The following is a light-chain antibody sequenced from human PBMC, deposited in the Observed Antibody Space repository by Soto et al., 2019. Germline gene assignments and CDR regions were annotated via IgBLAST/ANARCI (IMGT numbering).Light chain of an antibody. CDR2: DVS. J-gene: IGLJ1*01. Sequence: QSALTQPASVSGSPGQSITISCTGTSSDIGRYNYVSWYQQYPGKAPKFMIYDVSNRPSGVSNRFSGSKSGNTASLTISGLHAEDEADYYCSSYISSSTYVFGTGTKVTVL. V-gene: IGLV2-14*03. CDR3: SSYISSSTYV. CDR1: SSDIGRYNY.